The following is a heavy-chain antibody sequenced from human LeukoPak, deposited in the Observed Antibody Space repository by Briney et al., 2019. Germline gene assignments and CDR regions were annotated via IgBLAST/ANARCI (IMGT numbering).Heavy chain of an antibody. J-gene: IGHJ3*02. V-gene: IGHV3-30*02. D-gene: IGHD3-10*01. CDR3: AREGIGSISDAFDI. Sequence: GGSLRLSCAASGFTFSSYGMHWVRQAPGEGLEWVAFIRYDGSNKYYADSVKGRFTISRDNSKNTLYLQMNSLRAEDTAVYYCAREGIGSISDAFDIWGQGTMVTVSP. CDR1: GFTFSSYG. CDR2: IRYDGSNK.